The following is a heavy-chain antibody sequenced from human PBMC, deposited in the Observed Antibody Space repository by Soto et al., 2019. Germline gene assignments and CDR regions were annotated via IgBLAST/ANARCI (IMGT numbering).Heavy chain of an antibody. V-gene: IGHV3-21*01. CDR3: GTFSSAHCRGACHVCS. CDR2: ISAHSTVT. Sequence: GGSLRLSCVVSGFPFSAFSVSWVRLTLVQRLQWASSISAHSTVTSYAESVKGRFTISRDNSRNSLFLHMSSLRVDDTGIYYCGTFSSAHCRGACHVCSWGRVVLVTVSS. D-gene: IGHD2-21*01. CDR1: GFPFSAFS. J-gene: IGHJ4*02.